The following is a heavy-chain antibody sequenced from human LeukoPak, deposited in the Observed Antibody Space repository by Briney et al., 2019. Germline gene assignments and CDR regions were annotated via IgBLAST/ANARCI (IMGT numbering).Heavy chain of an antibody. J-gene: IGHJ2*01. CDR2: VFDNGNT. CDR1: GGSFSGYY. V-gene: IGHV4-59*01. D-gene: IGHD1-14*01. CDR3: AAFRTGSFYWFFDL. Sequence: SETLSLTCTVYGGSFSGYYWSWIRQPPGRGLELIGYVFDNGNTYYKPSLKSRVTISIDTSKNQFSLQLSSVTAADTAVYYCAAFRTGSFYWFFDLWGRGTLVTVSS.